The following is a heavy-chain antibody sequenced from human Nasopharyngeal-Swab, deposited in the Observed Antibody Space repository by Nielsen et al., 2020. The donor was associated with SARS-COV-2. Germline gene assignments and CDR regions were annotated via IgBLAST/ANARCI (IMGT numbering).Heavy chain of an antibody. Sequence: GESLKISCASSGFTFSTFTMNWVRQAPGKGLEWISYISTSGSSIYYADSVKGRFTISRDNAKNSLYLQMNSLRDEDTAMYYCARVGNGDCFDYWGQGTLVTVSS. J-gene: IGHJ4*02. CDR1: GFTFSTFT. V-gene: IGHV3-48*02. D-gene: IGHD1-1*01. CDR3: ARVGNGDCFDY. CDR2: ISTSGSSI.